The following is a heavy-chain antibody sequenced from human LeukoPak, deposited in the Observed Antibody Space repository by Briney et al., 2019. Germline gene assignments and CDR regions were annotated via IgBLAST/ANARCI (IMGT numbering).Heavy chain of an antibody. D-gene: IGHD6-19*01. V-gene: IGHV5-51*01. Sequence: GESLHISCDGSGYNFTSDWIAWVRQMPGKGLEWMGIIYPGDSDSRYSPSFEGQVTISADKSINTAYLRWSSLKASDTAMYYCARMTSDWYLDYWGQGTLVAVSS. CDR3: ARMTSDWYLDY. CDR2: IYPGDSDS. J-gene: IGHJ4*02. CDR1: GYNFTSDW.